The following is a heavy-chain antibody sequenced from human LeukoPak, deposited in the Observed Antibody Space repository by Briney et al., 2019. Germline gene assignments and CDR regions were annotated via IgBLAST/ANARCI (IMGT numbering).Heavy chain of an antibody. CDR2: IAHDGSDK. CDR1: GFTFSSYG. V-gene: IGHV3-30*18. D-gene: IGHD3-3*01. J-gene: IGHJ5*02. Sequence: GGSLRLSCTVSGFTFSSYGMHWVRQTPGKGLEWVAVIAHDGSDKYYAESVKGRFTISRDNSKSTLYLEMNSLRPEDTAVYYCAKSGYFTIFGLIKNWFDPWGQGTLVTVSS. CDR3: AKSGYFTIFGLIKNWFDP.